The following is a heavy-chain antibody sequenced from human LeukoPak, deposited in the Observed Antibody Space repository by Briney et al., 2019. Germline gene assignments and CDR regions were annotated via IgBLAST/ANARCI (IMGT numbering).Heavy chain of an antibody. Sequence: GGSLRLSCAASGFDFSSNWMHWVRHAPGQGLVWVSRIKGDGISTNYADSVKGRLTISRDNSKNTLYLQMNSLRAEDTAVYYCAKVTGGDMITYGGLDYWGQGTLVTVSS. V-gene: IGHV3-74*01. D-gene: IGHD3-16*01. CDR2: IKGDGIST. CDR1: GFDFSSNW. J-gene: IGHJ4*02. CDR3: AKVTGGDMITYGGLDY.